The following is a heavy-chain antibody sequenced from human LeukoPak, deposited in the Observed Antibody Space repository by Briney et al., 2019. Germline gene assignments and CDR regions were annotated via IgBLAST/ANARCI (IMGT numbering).Heavy chain of an antibody. CDR3: ARDKGVSGYSLYYFDY. CDR1: GFTFSSYG. CDR2: IWYDGSNK. V-gene: IGHV3-33*01. J-gene: IGHJ4*02. Sequence: PGRSLRLSCAASGFTFSSYGMHWVRQAPGKGLEWGAVIWYDGSNKYYADSVKGRFTISRDNSKNTLYLQMNSPRAEDTAVYYCARDKGVSGYSLYYFDYWGQGTLVTVSS. D-gene: IGHD3-22*01.